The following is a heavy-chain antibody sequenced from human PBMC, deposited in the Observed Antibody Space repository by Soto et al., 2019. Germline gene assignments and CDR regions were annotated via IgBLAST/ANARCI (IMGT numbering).Heavy chain of an antibody. Sequence: QLQLQESGPGLVKPSETLSLTCTVSGGSISSSSYYWGWIRQPPGKGLEWIGSIYYSGSTYYNPSLKSLVTISVDTSKNQFSQKLSSVTAADTAVYYCARQDYGGNSGDYWGQGTLVSVSS. CDR3: ARQDYGGNSGDY. D-gene: IGHD4-17*01. CDR1: GGSISSSSYY. CDR2: IYYSGST. J-gene: IGHJ4*02. V-gene: IGHV4-39*01.